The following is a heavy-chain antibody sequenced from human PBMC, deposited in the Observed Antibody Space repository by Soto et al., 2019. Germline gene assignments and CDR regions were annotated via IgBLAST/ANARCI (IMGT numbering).Heavy chain of an antibody. D-gene: IGHD3-9*01. CDR1: GGTFSSYA. J-gene: IGHJ6*04. Sequence: SVKVSCKASGGTFSSYAISWVRQAPGQGLEWMGGIIPIFGTANYAQKFQGRVTITADKSTSTAYMELSSLRSEDTAVYYCARAPELYDILTGIYYYYYGTEVLGKGNTVTVSS. CDR2: IIPIFGTA. CDR3: ARAPELYDILTGIYYYYYGTEV. V-gene: IGHV1-69*06.